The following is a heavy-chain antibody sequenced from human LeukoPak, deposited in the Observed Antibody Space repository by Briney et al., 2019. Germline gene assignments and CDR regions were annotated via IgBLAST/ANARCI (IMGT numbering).Heavy chain of an antibody. V-gene: IGHV3-33*06. CDR2: IWYDGSNK. CDR3: AKGGIAAAGYFDY. D-gene: IGHD6-13*01. Sequence: PGGSLRLSXAASGFTFSSYGMHWVRQAPGKGLEWVAVIWYDGSNKYYADSVKGRFTISRDNSKNTLYLQMNSLRAEDTAVYYCAKGGIAAAGYFDYWGQGTLVTVSS. CDR1: GFTFSSYG. J-gene: IGHJ4*02.